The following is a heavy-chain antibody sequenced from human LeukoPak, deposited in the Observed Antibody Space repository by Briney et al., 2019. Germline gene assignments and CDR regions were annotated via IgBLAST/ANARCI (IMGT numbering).Heavy chain of an antibody. D-gene: IGHD5-24*01. J-gene: IGHJ5*02. Sequence: GGSLRLSSAASRFTFSSYSMSWVRQAPGKGLEWVSSISSGSGYIYYADSVKGRFTISRDNAKNSLYLQMNSLRAEDTAVYYCARDYQLGRAWFDPWGQGTLVTVSS. CDR3: ARDYQLGRAWFDP. V-gene: IGHV3-21*01. CDR2: ISSGSGYI. CDR1: RFTFSSYS.